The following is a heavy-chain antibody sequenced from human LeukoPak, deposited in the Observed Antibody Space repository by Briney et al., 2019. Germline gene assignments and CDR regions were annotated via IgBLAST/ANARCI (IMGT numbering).Heavy chain of an antibody. D-gene: IGHD3-16*01. V-gene: IGHV4-4*07. CDR2: MSTSGNT. J-gene: IGHJ4*02. Sequence: KPSETLSLTCIVSGGSISDYFWSWIRQPAGKGLEWIGHMSTSGNTNYNPSLRRRVTMSLDTSKNQFSLKVNPVTAADTAVYYCARANYIWGSYVYWGQGTLVTVSS. CDR3: ARANYIWGSYVY. CDR1: GGSISDYF.